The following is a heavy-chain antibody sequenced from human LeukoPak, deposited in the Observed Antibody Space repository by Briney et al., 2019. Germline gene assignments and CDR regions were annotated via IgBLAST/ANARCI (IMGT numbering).Heavy chain of an antibody. J-gene: IGHJ5*02. CDR3: ARDVAAAGSNWFDP. D-gene: IGHD6-13*01. V-gene: IGHV1-69*13. Sequence: SVKVSCKASGGTFSSYAISWVRQAPGQGLEWMGGIIPIFGTANYAQKFQGRVTITADESTSTAYMELSSLRSEDTAVYYCARDVAAAGSNWFDPWGQGTLVTVSS. CDR2: IIPIFGTA. CDR1: GGTFSSYA.